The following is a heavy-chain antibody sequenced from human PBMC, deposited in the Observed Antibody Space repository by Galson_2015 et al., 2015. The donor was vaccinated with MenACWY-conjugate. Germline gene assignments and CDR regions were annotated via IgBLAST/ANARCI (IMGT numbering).Heavy chain of an antibody. Sequence: SLRLSCAASGFTFSSYSMTWVRQAPGKGLEWVSSISSGSSFMYYADSVKGRFSISRDNAKNLLYLQMNSLRAEDRAVYYCATGHFMTTCDDWGRGTLVTVS. CDR1: GFTFSSYS. CDR3: ATGHFMTTCDD. V-gene: IGHV3-21*04. J-gene: IGHJ4*02. CDR2: ISSGSSFM. D-gene: IGHD3-16*01.